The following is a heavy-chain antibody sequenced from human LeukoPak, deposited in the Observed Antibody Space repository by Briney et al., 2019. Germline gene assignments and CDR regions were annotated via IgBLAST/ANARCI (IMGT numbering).Heavy chain of an antibody. V-gene: IGHV4-34*01. D-gene: IGHD5-18*01. CDR1: GGSFSGYY. CDR3: ARGGYSYGLR. J-gene: IGHJ4*02. CDR2: INHSGST. Sequence: PSETLSLTCAVYGGSFSGYYWSWIRQPPGKGLEWIGEINHSGSTNYNPSLKSRVTISVDTSKNQFSLKLSSVTAAVTAVYYCARGGYSYGLRWGQGTLVTVSS.